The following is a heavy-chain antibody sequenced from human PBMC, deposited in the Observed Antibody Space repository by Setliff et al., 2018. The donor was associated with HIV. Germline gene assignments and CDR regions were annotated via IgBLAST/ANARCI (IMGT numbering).Heavy chain of an antibody. CDR3: AKGGTFFQH. D-gene: IGHD3-16*01. CDR2: ASPSGGTT. Sequence: GGSLRLSCQASDLAFSSYAMSWVRQAPGKGLEWVSIASPSGGTTYYADSVKGRFTISRDNSKNTVHLDMNTLRADDTAVYYCAKGGTFFQHWGQGT. V-gene: IGHV3-23*01. CDR1: DLAFSSYA. J-gene: IGHJ1*01.